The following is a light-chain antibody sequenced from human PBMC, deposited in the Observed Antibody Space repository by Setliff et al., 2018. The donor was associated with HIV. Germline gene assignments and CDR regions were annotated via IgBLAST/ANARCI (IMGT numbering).Light chain of an antibody. Sequence: QSVLTQPPSVSGAPGQRVTISCTGSSSNIGTGYDVHWYQQLPGTAPKLLIHDNNNRPSGVPDRFSGSKSGTSASLAITGLQAEDEADYYCQSYDSSLSGFGFGSGTKVTVL. CDR1: SSNIGTGYD. V-gene: IGLV1-40*01. CDR2: DNN. J-gene: IGLJ1*01. CDR3: QSYDSSLSGFG.